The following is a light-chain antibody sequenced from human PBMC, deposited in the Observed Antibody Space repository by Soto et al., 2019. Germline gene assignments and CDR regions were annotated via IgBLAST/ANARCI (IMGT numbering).Light chain of an antibody. Sequence: DIQMTQSPYSLSASVGDRVTITGQASQDISKDLNWYQQKPGKATKLMIYDAYNVETGVPSRFSGSGSGTDFPFTISSLQPEAIATNYCQLYDNLPPATFGGGTKLEIQ. CDR1: QDISKD. V-gene: IGKV1-33*01. CDR3: QLYDNLPPAT. J-gene: IGKJ4*01. CDR2: DAY.